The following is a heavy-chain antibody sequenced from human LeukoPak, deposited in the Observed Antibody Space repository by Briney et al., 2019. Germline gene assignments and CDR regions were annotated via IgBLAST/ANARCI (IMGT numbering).Heavy chain of an antibody. D-gene: IGHD4-11*01. CDR3: ARKGSYSNYPSPARYGMDV. CDR2: ISGSGGST. Sequence: GGSLRPSCAASGFTFSSYAMSWVRQTPGKGLEWVSAISGSGGSTYYADSVKGRFTISRDNSKNTLYLQMNSLRAEDTAVYYCARKGSYSNYPSPARYGMDVWGQGTTVTVSS. V-gene: IGHV3-23*01. J-gene: IGHJ6*02. CDR1: GFTFSSYA.